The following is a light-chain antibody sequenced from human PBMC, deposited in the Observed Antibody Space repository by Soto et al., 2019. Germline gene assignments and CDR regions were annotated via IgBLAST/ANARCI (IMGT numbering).Light chain of an antibody. Sequence: QSVLTQPPSVSAAPGQKVTISCSGTSSNIGRNYVAWYQQLPGTAPKLLIYDNDKRPSGIPDRFSGSKSGTSATLGITALQTGDEADYYCGTWDSSLSDAVVFGEGTKVTVL. CDR1: SSNIGRNY. V-gene: IGLV1-51*01. J-gene: IGLJ2*01. CDR3: GTWDSSLSDAVV. CDR2: DND.